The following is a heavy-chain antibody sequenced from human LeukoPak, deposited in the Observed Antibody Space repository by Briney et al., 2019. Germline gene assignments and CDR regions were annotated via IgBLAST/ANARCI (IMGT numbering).Heavy chain of an antibody. J-gene: IGHJ4*02. Sequence: SETLSLTCTVSNGSISSYHWSWVRQPPGKGLEWIGYILTSGTTNYNPSLKSRLTISVDTSKNQFTLKLSSVTAADTAVYYCARLRVSGSYLYYFDYWGQGTLVSVSS. V-gene: IGHV4-4*09. CDR1: NGSISSYH. CDR2: ILTSGTT. CDR3: ARLRVSGSYLYYFDY. D-gene: IGHD1-26*01.